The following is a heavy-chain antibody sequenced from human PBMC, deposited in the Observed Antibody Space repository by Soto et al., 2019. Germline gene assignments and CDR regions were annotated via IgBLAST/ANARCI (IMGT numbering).Heavy chain of an antibody. Sequence: EVQLVESGGGLVKPGGSLRLSCVVSGFPFSNYNTNWVRQAPGKGLEWVSSINSNSRYIYYADSVTGRFTISRDNAKNSLYLQMNSLRAEDTAVYYCARGVGAVTGREEYWGQGTLVTVSS. J-gene: IGHJ4*02. CDR3: ARGVGAVTGREEY. D-gene: IGHD1-26*01. CDR1: GFPFSNYN. V-gene: IGHV3-21*01. CDR2: INSNSRYI.